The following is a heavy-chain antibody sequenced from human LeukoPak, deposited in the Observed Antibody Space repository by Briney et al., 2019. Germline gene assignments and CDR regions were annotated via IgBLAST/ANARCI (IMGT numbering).Heavy chain of an antibody. CDR1: GYSFTNYW. V-gene: IGHV5-51*01. CDR2: IYPGDSHT. CDR3: ARLPDSSGYYSHSYYYMDV. D-gene: IGHD3-22*01. J-gene: IGHJ6*03. Sequence: GESLKISCKGSGYSFTNYWIGWVRQMPGEGLEWMGTIYPGDSHTTYSPSFQGQVTISADKSISTAYLQWSSLQASDTAMYYCARLPDSSGYYSHSYYYMDVWGKGTTVTVSS.